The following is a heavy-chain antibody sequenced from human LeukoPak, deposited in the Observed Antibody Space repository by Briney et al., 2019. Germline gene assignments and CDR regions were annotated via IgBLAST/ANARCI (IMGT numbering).Heavy chain of an antibody. D-gene: IGHD1-26*01. Sequence: PSETLSLTCTVSGGSISSSSYYWGWIRQPPGKGLEWIGTIYYSGTTYYNPSLKSRVTTSVDTSKNQFSLKLSSVTAADTAVYYCARTIGLRELRHRSGFDIWGQGTMVTVSS. V-gene: IGHV4-39*01. CDR3: ARTIGLRELRHRSGFDI. J-gene: IGHJ3*02. CDR1: GGSISSSSYY. CDR2: IYYSGTT.